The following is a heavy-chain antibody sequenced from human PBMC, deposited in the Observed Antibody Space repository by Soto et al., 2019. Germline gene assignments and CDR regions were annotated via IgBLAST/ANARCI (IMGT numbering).Heavy chain of an antibody. J-gene: IGHJ4*02. D-gene: IGHD3-3*02. CDR3: AARHFWSGPWTHTRLDS. CDR1: GDSVSSYY. V-gene: IGHV4-59*02. CDR2: IFYNGGT. Sequence: PSETLSLTCTVSGDSVSSYYWSWIRQSPGKGLQWIGYIFYNGGTAYNPSLKSRVTMSLDMSKKQFSLKLTSVTAADTAAYYCAARHFWSGPWTHTRLDSWGQGTLVTVSS.